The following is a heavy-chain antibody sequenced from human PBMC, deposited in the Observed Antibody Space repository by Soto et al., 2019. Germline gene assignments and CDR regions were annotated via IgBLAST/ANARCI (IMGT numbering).Heavy chain of an antibody. J-gene: IGHJ4*02. CDR2: VNWNGGST. Sequence: ASGFTFDDYGMSWARQAPGQGLEWVYGVNWNGGSTGYADSVKGRFTISRDNAKNSLYLQMNSLRAEDTAFYYCVRGASLNFDYWGQGTLVTVSS. CDR3: VRGASLNFDY. D-gene: IGHD1-26*01. CDR1: GFTFDDYG. V-gene: IGHV3-20*03.